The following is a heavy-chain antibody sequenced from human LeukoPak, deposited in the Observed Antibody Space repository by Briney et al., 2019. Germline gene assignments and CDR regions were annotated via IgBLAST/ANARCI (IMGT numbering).Heavy chain of an antibody. Sequence: GGSLRLSCAASGLTFSSYGMHWVRQAPGKGLEWVAFKRYDGSNKYYADSVKGRFTISRDNSKNTLYLQMNSLRAEDTAVYYCAKDIGTYCGGDCYFGDYWGQGTLVTVSS. J-gene: IGHJ4*02. D-gene: IGHD2-21*02. CDR3: AKDIGTYCGGDCYFGDY. CDR2: KRYDGSNK. CDR1: GLTFSSYG. V-gene: IGHV3-30*02.